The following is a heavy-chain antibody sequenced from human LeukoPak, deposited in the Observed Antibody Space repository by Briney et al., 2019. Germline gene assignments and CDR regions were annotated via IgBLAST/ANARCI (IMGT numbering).Heavy chain of an antibody. V-gene: IGHV3-48*03. CDR3: ARDGYLGVGAAPPSYSNYYYMDV. CDR1: GFTFSSYE. J-gene: IGHJ6*03. D-gene: IGHD2-15*01. CDR2: ISSSGSTI. Sequence: GGSLRLSCAASGFTFSSYEMNWVRQAPGKGLEWVSYISSSGSTIYYADSVKGRLAISRDNAKNSLYLQMNSLRAEDTAVYYCARDGYLGVGAAPPSYSNYYYMDVWGKGTTVTISS.